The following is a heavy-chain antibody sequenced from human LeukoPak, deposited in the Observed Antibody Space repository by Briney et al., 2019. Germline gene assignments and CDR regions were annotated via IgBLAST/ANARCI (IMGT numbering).Heavy chain of an antibody. V-gene: IGHV3-53*01. J-gene: IGHJ5*02. CDR1: GFTVSSNY. CDR2: IYSGGST. CDR3: ARELVRGVIHWFDP. D-gene: IGHD3-10*01. Sequence: PGGSLRLSCAASGFTVSSNYMSWVRQAPGKGLEWVSVIYSGGSTYYADSVKGRFTISRDNSKNTLYLQMNSLRAEDTAVYYCARELVRGVIHWFDPWGQGTLVTVSS.